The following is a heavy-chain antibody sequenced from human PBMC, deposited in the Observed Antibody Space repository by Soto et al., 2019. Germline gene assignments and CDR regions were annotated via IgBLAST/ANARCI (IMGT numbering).Heavy chain of an antibody. Sequence: QITLEESGPTLVKPTQTLTLTCTFSGFSLSTSGVTVGWIRQPPGKALEWLALIYWDDDKRYSPSLKSRLSITTDPSNNQVVLTMPNMNPVDTATYYCAHYNWGCGGFDYRGQGTLVTVSS. CDR1: GFSLSTSGVT. V-gene: IGHV2-5*02. J-gene: IGHJ4*02. CDR2: IYWDDDK. D-gene: IGHD1-20*01. CDR3: AHYNWGCGGFDY.